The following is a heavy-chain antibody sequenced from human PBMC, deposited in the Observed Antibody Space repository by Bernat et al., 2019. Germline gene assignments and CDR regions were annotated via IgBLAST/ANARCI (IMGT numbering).Heavy chain of an antibody. Sequence: QVQLVESGGGVVQPGRSLRLSCAASGFTFSNYGMHWVRQAPGKGLEWVAVIWYDGSNKYYADSVKGRFTISRDNSKSTLYLQMNSLGDEDTAVYYCARLGSSWSIDYWGQGTVVTVSS. V-gene: IGHV3-33*01. CDR1: GFTFSNYG. CDR3: ARLGSSWSIDY. CDR2: IWYDGSNK. J-gene: IGHJ4*02. D-gene: IGHD6-13*01.